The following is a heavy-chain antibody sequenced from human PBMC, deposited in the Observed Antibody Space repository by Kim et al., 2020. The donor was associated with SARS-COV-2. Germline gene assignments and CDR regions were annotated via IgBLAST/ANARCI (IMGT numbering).Heavy chain of an antibody. CDR1: GFTFSNYA. CDR2: IYPSATPT. J-gene: IGHJ5*01. CDR3: AKAGFCSSGSCRHWFDS. V-gene: IGHV3-23*05. D-gene: IGHD2-15*01. Sequence: GGSLRLSCAASGFTFSNYAMSWVRQAPGKGLEWVSTIYPSATPTVYADSVKGRFTVSRDNSKNTLYLQMNSLRAEDTAFYYCAKAGFCSSGSCRHWFDS.